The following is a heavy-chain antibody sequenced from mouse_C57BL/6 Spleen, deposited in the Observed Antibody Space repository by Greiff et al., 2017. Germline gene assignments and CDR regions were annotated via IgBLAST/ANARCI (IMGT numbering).Heavy chain of an antibody. CDR1: GYAFSSSW. J-gene: IGHJ2*01. CDR3: ARSFAGYYFFDY. Sequence: VKLMESGPELVKPGASVKISCKASGYAFSSSWMNWVKQRPGKGLEWIGRIYPGDGDTNYNGKFKGKATLTADKSSSTAYMQLSSLTSEDSAVYFCARSFAGYYFFDYWGQGTTLTVSS. D-gene: IGHD2-3*01. V-gene: IGHV1-82*01. CDR2: IYPGDGDT.